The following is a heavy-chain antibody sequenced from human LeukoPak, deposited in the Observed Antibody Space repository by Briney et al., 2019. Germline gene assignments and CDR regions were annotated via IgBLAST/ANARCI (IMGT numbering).Heavy chain of an antibody. CDR2: ISGSGGST. D-gene: IGHD5-24*01. J-gene: IGHJ6*02. CDR1: GFTFSSYA. Sequence: PGGSLRLSCAASGFTFSSYAMSWVRQAPGKGLEWVSAISGSGGSTYYADSVKGRFTISRDNSKNTLYLQMNSLRAEDTAVYYCARGRDVYYYGMDVWGQGTTVTVSS. CDR3: ARGRDVYYYGMDV. V-gene: IGHV3-23*01.